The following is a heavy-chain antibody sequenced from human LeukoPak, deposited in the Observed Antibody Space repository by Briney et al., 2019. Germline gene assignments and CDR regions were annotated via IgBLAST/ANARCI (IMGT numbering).Heavy chain of an antibody. J-gene: IGHJ5*02. CDR3: ARDAVVVVPAAIHP. CDR1: GFTFSSYS. CDR2: ISSSSSYI. D-gene: IGHD2-2*02. Sequence: PGGSLRLSCAASGFTFSSYSMNWVRQAPGKGLEWVSSISSSSSYIYYADSVKGRFTISRDNAKNSLYLQMNSLRAEDTAVNYCARDAVVVVPAAIHPWGQGTLVTVSS. V-gene: IGHV3-21*01.